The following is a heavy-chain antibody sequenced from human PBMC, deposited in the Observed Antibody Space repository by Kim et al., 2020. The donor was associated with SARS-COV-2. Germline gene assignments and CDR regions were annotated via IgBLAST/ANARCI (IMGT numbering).Heavy chain of an antibody. CDR3: AADTIGYGDYDDYYYYGMDV. J-gene: IGHJ6*02. CDR1: GFTFTSSA. Sequence: SVKVSCKASGFTFTSSAVQWVRQARGQRLEWIGWIVVGSGNTNYAQKFQERVTITRDMSTSTAYMELSSLRSEDTAVYYCAADTIGYGDYDDYYYYGMDVWGQGTTVTVSS. V-gene: IGHV1-58*01. CDR2: IVVGSGNT. D-gene: IGHD4-17*01.